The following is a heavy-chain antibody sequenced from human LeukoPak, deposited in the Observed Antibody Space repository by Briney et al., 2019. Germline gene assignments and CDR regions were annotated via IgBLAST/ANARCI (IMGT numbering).Heavy chain of an antibody. CDR3: ARWGGVQFDP. Sequence: ASVKVSCKASGYTFISYAMNWVRQAPGQRLEWMGWINPDSGGTNYAQKFQGRVTMTRDTSISTVYMELTSLTSDDTAVYYCARWGGVQFDPWGQGTLVTVSS. D-gene: IGHD2-8*01. CDR1: GYTFISYA. CDR2: INPDSGGT. V-gene: IGHV1-2*02. J-gene: IGHJ5*02.